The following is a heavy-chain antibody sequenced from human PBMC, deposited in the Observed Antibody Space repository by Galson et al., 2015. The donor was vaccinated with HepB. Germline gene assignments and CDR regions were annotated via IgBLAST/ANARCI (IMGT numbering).Heavy chain of an antibody. CDR3: ARDGQGQDYNYYMDV. V-gene: IGHV3-72*01. CDR1: GFTFSDHY. CDR2: ARDKGNSYTT. Sequence: SLRLSCAASGFTFSDHYMDWVRQAPGKGLEWVGRARDKGNSYTTEYAASVKGRVTITRDDSKNSLYLQMNSLKGEDTAVYYCARDGQGQDYNYYMDVWGRGTTVTVSS. J-gene: IGHJ6*03.